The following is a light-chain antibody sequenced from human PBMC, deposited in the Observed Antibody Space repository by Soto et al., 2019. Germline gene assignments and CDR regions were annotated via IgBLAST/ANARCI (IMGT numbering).Light chain of an antibody. CDR2: GAS. CDR3: QHSSSIPVT. V-gene: IGKV1-39*01. J-gene: IGKJ1*01. Sequence: DIQMTTNPSSLSASIGDRVTITCRASQSISIYLNWYQQKPGKAPKSLIYGASSLQSGVPSRFSGSGSGTDFTLTISNLQPEDFATYYCQHSSSIPVTFGQGTKVDIK. CDR1: QSISIY.